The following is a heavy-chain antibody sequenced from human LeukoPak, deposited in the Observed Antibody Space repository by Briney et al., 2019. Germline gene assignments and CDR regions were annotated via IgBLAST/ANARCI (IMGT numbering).Heavy chain of an antibody. Sequence: GGSLRLSCAASGFTFSSYAMSWVRQAPGKGLEWVSAISGSGGSTYYADSVKGRFTISRDNSKNTLYLQMNSLRAEDTAVYYCAKDQVVGVTTGIFDYWGQGTLVTVSS. J-gene: IGHJ4*02. CDR3: AKDQVVGVTTGIFDY. V-gene: IGHV3-23*01. CDR2: ISGSGGST. D-gene: IGHD4-17*01. CDR1: GFTFSSYA.